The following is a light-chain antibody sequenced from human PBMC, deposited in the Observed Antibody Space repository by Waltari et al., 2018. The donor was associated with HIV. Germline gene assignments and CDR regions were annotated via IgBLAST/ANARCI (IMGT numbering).Light chain of an antibody. Sequence: QFVLTQPPSVSGAPGQRVTLSCTGVNSNIGAGYDVHWYQQIPGRAPKLLIYGNNNRPSGVPDRFSGSKSGTSASLAITGLQAEDEADYYCQSYDSSLSGSGVVFGGGTKLTVL. CDR1: NSNIGAGYD. CDR2: GNN. CDR3: QSYDSSLSGSGVV. J-gene: IGLJ2*01. V-gene: IGLV1-40*01.